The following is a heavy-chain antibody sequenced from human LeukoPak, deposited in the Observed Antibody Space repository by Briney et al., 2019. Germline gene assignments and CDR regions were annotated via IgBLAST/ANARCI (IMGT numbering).Heavy chain of an antibody. J-gene: IGHJ3*02. Sequence: GGSRGPSCQAPGFPVGRNSRTGFRRPPGRGLDWVSLINSGGSTFYADSVKGRFTISRDNSKNTLFLQMNSLRAEDTAVYYCTAMGNDGFDIWGQGTMVTVSS. CDR2: INSGGST. CDR3: TAMGNDGFDI. V-gene: IGHV3-53*03. CDR1: GFPVGRNS. D-gene: IGHD1-1*01.